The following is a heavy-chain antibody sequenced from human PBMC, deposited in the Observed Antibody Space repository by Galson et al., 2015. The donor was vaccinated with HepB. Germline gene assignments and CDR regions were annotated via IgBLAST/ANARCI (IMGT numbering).Heavy chain of an antibody. J-gene: IGHJ3*02. CDR3: AKDGVPYNGLYDAFDI. Sequence: SLGLYCAASTFIFGDYAMSWVRQAPGKGLEWVAVIGGTGGGIHYADSVKGRFIISRDNSKNTLFLQMNSLRAEDTATYYCAKDGVPYNGLYDAFDIWGQGTMVTVSS. V-gene: IGHV3-23*01. CDR2: IGGTGGGI. D-gene: IGHD3-3*01. CDR1: TFIFGDYA.